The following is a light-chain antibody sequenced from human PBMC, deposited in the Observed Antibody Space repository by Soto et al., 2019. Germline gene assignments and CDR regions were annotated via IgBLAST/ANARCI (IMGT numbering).Light chain of an antibody. V-gene: IGKV3-15*01. Sequence: EVMLTQSPATLSVPAGEIAALSGRASHSVSTTLAWYQQKPGQAPRLLIYRVSTSATDIPARFSGSGSGTEFTLTISSLPSEDVAVYYCQQYDNWPPWYTFGKETKLAVK. CDR3: QQYDNWPPWYT. CDR2: RVS. CDR1: HSVSTT. J-gene: IGKJ2*01.